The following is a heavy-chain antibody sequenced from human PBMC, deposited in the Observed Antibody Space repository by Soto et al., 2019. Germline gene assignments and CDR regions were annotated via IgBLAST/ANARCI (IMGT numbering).Heavy chain of an antibody. Sequence: QVQLVQSGAEVKKPGASVKVSCKASGYTFTSYGISWVRQAPGQGLEWMGWISAYNGNTNYAQKLQGRVTMTTDTSTSTAYMGLRSLRSDDTAVYYCARSAGEDIVVVVAATNYYGMDVWGQGTTVTVSS. D-gene: IGHD2-15*01. CDR1: GYTFTSYG. CDR2: ISAYNGNT. J-gene: IGHJ6*02. CDR3: ARSAGEDIVVVVAATNYYGMDV. V-gene: IGHV1-18*01.